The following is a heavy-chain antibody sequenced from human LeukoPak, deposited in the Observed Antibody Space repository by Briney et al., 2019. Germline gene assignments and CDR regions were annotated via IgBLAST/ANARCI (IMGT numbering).Heavy chain of an antibody. Sequence: PSETLSLTCTVSGGSISSGGYYWSWIRQHPGKGLEWIAYIYYSGSTYYNPSLKSRVTISVDTSKNQFSLKLSSVTAADTAVYYCARGPPVATGDWGQGTLVTVSS. V-gene: IGHV4-31*03. J-gene: IGHJ4*02. CDR2: IYYSGST. CDR1: GGSISSGGYY. D-gene: IGHD5-12*01. CDR3: ARGPPVATGD.